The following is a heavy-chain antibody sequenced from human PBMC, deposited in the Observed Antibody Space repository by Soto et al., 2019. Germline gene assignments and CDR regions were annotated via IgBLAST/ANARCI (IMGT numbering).Heavy chain of an antibody. CDR3: ARDSNQLLSGAYYYYGMDV. D-gene: IGHD2-2*01. CDR1: GFTFSSYA. CDR2: ISYDGSNK. V-gene: IGHV3-30-3*01. Sequence: GGSLRLSCAASGFTFSSYAMHWVRQAPGKGLEWVAVISYDGSNKYYADSVKGRFTISRDNSKNTLYLQMNSLRAEDTAVYYCARDSNQLLSGAYYYYGMDVWGQGTTVTVSS. J-gene: IGHJ6*02.